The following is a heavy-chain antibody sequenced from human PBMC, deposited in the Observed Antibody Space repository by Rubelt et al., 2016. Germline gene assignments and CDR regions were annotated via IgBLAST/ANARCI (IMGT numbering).Heavy chain of an antibody. CDR2: IYYSGST. D-gene: IGHD2-2*01. Sequence: QVQLQESGPGLVKPSETLSLTCTVSGGSVSSGSYYWSWIRQPPGKGLGWIGSIYYSGSTYYNPSLNSRFTISVDTSKNQFSLKLSSVTAADTAVYYCARGGSEYQLLPFDYWGQGTLVTVSS. CDR3: ARGGSEYQLLPFDY. J-gene: IGHJ4*02. V-gene: IGHV4-39*07. CDR1: GGSVSSGSYY.